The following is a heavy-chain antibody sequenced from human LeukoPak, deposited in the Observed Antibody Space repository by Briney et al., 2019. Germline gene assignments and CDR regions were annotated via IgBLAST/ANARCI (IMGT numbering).Heavy chain of an antibody. Sequence: SETLSLTCAVSGGSFSGYYWSWIRQPPGKGLEWIGEINHSGSTNYNPSLQSRVTISVDTSKNQFSLKLSSVTAADTAVYYCARACSSTSCQTYYYYGMDVWGQGTTVTVSS. V-gene: IGHV4-34*01. CDR2: INHSGST. J-gene: IGHJ6*02. CDR3: ARACSSTSCQTYYYYGMDV. CDR1: GGSFSGYY. D-gene: IGHD2-2*01.